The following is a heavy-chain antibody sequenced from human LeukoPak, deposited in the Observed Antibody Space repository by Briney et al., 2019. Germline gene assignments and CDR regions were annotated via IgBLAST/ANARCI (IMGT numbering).Heavy chain of an antibody. CDR2: ISGSGGST. V-gene: IGHV3-23*01. CDR3: AKDLDYDILTGPHYFDY. D-gene: IGHD3-9*01. CDR1: GFTFSSYA. Sequence: GGSLRLSCAASGFTFSSYAMSWVRQAPGKGLEWVSAISGSGGSTYYADSVKGRFTISRDNSKNTLYLQMNSLRAEDTAVYYCAKDLDYDILTGPHYFDYWGQGTLATVSS. J-gene: IGHJ4*02.